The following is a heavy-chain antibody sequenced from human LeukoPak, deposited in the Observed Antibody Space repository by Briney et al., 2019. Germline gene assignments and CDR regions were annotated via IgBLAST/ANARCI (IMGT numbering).Heavy chain of an antibody. J-gene: IGHJ6*03. CDR1: GYTFTGYY. D-gene: IGHD3-22*01. V-gene: IGHV1-2*06. Sequence: GASVKVSCKASGYTFTGYYMHWVRQAPGQGLEWMGRINPNSGGTTYYQKFQGRVTMTWDTSISTAYMELSRLRSDDTAVYYCAREGGFLITMIPRSDYYYMDVWGKGTTVTVSS. CDR3: AREGGFLITMIPRSDYYYMDV. CDR2: INPNSGGT.